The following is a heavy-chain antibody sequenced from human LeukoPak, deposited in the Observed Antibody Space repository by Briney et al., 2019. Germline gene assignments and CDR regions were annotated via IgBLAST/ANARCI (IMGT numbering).Heavy chain of an antibody. D-gene: IGHD2-2*01. V-gene: IGHV4-30-4*01. CDR3: ARAVVPAATELGDWFDP. J-gene: IGHJ5*02. Sequence: SETLSLTCTVSGGSISSGDYYWSWIRQPPGKGLEWIGYIYYSGSTYYNPSLKSRVTISVDTSKNQLSLKLSSVTAADTAVYYCARAVVPAATELGDWFDPWGQGTLVTVSS. CDR2: IYYSGST. CDR1: GGSISSGDYY.